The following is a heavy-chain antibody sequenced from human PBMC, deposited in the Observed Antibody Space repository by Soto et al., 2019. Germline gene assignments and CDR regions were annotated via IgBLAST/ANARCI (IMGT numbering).Heavy chain of an antibody. Sequence: GVSLRLSCAASGFTFSGYHMHWVRQAPGTGLEWVAVIWYDGSPKYYADSVKGRFTISRDNAKNTVYLQMNSLRAEDTAVYYCTTDSYSTMIVVRFDYWGHGTLVTVSS. CDR1: GFTFSGYH. V-gene: IGHV3-33*01. D-gene: IGHD3-22*01. CDR3: TTDSYSTMIVVRFDY. J-gene: IGHJ4*01. CDR2: IWYDGSPK.